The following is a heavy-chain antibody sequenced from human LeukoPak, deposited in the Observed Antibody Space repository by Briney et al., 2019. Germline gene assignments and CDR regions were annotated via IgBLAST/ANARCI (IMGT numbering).Heavy chain of an antibody. Sequence: GGSLRLSCVASGFTFSSYSMNWVRQAPGKGLEWVSYISSGSRTIYYADSVKGRFTVSRDNAKNSLYLQMNSLRAGDTAVYYCPRESITGHRHFHQWGQGTLVTVSS. CDR3: PRESITGHRHFHQ. J-gene: IGHJ4*02. V-gene: IGHV3-48*01. CDR2: ISSGSRTI. D-gene: IGHD1-20*01. CDR1: GFTFSSYS.